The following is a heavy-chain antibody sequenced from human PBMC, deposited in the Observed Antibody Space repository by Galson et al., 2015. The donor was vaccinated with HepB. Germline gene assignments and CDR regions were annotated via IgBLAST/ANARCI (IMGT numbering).Heavy chain of an antibody. D-gene: IGHD3-16*02. V-gene: IGHV5-51*01. CDR3: ARPLRGLRLGELSSHPLDH. J-gene: IGHJ4*02. CDR1: GYSFTSYW. Sequence: QSGAEVKKPGESLKISCKGSGYSFTSYWIGWVRQMPGKGLEWMGIIYPGDSDTRYSPSFQGQVTISADKSISTAYLQWSSLKASDTAMYYCARPLRGLRLGELSSHPLDHWGQGTLVTVSS. CDR2: IYPGDSDT.